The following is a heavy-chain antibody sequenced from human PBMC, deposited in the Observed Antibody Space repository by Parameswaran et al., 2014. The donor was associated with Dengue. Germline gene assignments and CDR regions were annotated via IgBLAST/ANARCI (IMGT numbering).Heavy chain of an antibody. Sequence: WVRQAPGQGLEWMGGIIPIFRTPQYAESFQGRLTITADESTSTAYMELSSLRSDDTAVYFCASPKLRGATPYSQYADTTKYYFDFWGQGTLVTVSS. J-gene: IGHJ4*02. V-gene: IGHV1-69*01. CDR2: IIPIFRTP. D-gene: IGHD3-16*01. CDR3: ASPKLRGATPYSQYADTTKYYFDF.